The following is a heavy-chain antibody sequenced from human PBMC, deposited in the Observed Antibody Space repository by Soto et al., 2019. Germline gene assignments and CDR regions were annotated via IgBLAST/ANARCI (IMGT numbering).Heavy chain of an antibody. CDR1: AFTFTSYA. CDR2: ISGSGGTT. D-gene: IGHD2-2*01. CDR3: AKDSVVVAGAKGGYDY. J-gene: IGHJ4*02. Sequence: GGSLRLSCAASAFTFTSYAMTWVRQAPGKGLEWVSAISGSGGTTDYAESVRGRFTISRDNSKNTLYLQMESLRAEDTAVYYCAKDSVVVAGAKGGYDYWGQGTLVTVSS. V-gene: IGHV3-23*01.